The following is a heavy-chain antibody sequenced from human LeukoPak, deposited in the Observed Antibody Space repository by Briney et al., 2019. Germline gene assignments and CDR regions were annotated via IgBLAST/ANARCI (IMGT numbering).Heavy chain of an antibody. CDR1: GFTFSNYG. CDR2: INWNSGSL. V-gene: IGHV3-9*01. Sequence: GGSLRLSCAASGFTFSNYGMHWVRQAPGKGLEWVSGINWNSGSLGYADSVKGRFTISRDNAQNSLHLEMNSLRVEDTALYYCVEDLEGFPDAFDIWGQGTMVIVSS. D-gene: IGHD3-3*01. J-gene: IGHJ3*02. CDR3: VEDLEGFPDAFDI.